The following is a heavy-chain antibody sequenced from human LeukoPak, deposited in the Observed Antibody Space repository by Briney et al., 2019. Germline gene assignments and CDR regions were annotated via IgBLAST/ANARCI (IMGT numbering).Heavy chain of an antibody. J-gene: IGHJ4*02. Sequence: GGSLRLSCAASGFTFSSYAMNWVRQAPGKGLEWVSGLSGSGRGGSTYYAASVKGRFTISRENSKNTLYLQMNSLRAEDTAVYYCARDDNWNTRPPIDCWGQGTLVTVSS. CDR2: LSGSGRGGST. CDR1: GFTFSSYA. V-gene: IGHV3-23*01. D-gene: IGHD1/OR15-1a*01. CDR3: ARDDNWNTRPPIDC.